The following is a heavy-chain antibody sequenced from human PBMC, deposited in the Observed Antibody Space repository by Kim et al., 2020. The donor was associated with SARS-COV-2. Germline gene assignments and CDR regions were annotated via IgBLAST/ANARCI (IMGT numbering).Heavy chain of an antibody. D-gene: IGHD1-26*01. CDR2: ISDDGSNK. CDR3: ASVKAWDSRPNFDV. V-gene: IGHV3-30-3*01. Sequence: GGSLRLSCAASGFTFSNYAMHWVRQAPGKGLEWVAVISDDGSNKYSADSVKGRFTISRDNSRSTLYLQMNRLRSDDTALYYCASVKAWDSRPNFDVWGQGSLVTVSP. CDR1: GFTFSNYA. J-gene: IGHJ4*02.